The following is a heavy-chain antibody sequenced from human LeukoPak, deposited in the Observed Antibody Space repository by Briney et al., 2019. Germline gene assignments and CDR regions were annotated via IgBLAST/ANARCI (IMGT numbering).Heavy chain of an antibody. CDR3: AIMGGGGYYNSTPAFDI. CDR2: IIPIFGTA. D-gene: IGHD1-26*01. V-gene: IGHV1-69*13. Sequence: SVKVSCKASGGTFSSYAISWVRQAPGQGLEWMGGIIPIFGTANYAQKFQGRVTITADESTSTAYMELSSLRSEDTAVYYCAIMGGGGYYNSTPAFDIWGQGTMVTVSS. J-gene: IGHJ3*02. CDR1: GGTFSSYA.